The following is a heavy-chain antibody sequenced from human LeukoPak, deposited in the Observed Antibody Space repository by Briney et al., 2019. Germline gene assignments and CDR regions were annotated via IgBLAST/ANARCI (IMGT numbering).Heavy chain of an antibody. CDR2: ISAYNGNT. J-gene: IGHJ4*02. Sequence: ASVKVSCKASGYTFTSYGISWVRQAPGQGLEWMGWISAYNGNTNYAQKLQGRVTMTTDTSTSTAYMELRSLRSDDTAVYYCARTPYDFWSGYYDYWGQGTLVTVSS. CDR1: GYTFTSYG. D-gene: IGHD3-3*01. V-gene: IGHV1-18*01. CDR3: ARTPYDFWSGYYDY.